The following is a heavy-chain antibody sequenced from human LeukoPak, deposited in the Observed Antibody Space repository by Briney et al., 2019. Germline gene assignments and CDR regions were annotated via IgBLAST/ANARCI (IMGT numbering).Heavy chain of an antibody. J-gene: IGHJ4*02. CDR1: AGSTSDYY. Sequence: SETLSLTCTVSAGSTSDYYWNWIRQPPGKGLEWIGYIYYRGTTKYNISLNSRVTISLDSSKNQFSLRLNSVTAADTAIYYCARGPPRTGRERFFDYWGQGTLVSVSS. D-gene: IGHD1-1*01. CDR2: IYYRGTT. CDR3: ARGPPRTGRERFFDY. V-gene: IGHV4-59*01.